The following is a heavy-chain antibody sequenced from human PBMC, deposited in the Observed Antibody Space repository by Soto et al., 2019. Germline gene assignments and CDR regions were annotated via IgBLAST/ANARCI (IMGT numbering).Heavy chain of an antibody. J-gene: IGHJ4*02. Sequence: EVQLVESGGGLVKPGGSLRLSCAASGFTFSSYSMNWVRQAPGKGLEWVSSISSSISYIYYADSVKGRFTISRDNAKNSLYLQMNSLRAEDTAVYYCARDGAYGDRFDYWGQGTLVTVSS. CDR2: ISSSISYI. CDR3: ARDGAYGDRFDY. V-gene: IGHV3-21*01. CDR1: GFTFSSYS. D-gene: IGHD4-17*01.